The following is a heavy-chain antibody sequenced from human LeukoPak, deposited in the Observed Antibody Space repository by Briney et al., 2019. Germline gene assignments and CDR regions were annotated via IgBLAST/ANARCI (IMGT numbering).Heavy chain of an antibody. CDR3: ARFSIAAASDAFDI. J-gene: IGHJ3*02. D-gene: IGHD6-13*01. Sequence: SETLSLTCAVYGGSFSGYYWGWIRQPPGKGLEWIGEINHSGSTNYNPSLKSRVTISVDTSKNQFPLKLSSVTAADTAVYYCARFSIAAASDAFDIWGQGTMVTVSS. CDR1: GGSFSGYY. CDR2: INHSGST. V-gene: IGHV4-34*01.